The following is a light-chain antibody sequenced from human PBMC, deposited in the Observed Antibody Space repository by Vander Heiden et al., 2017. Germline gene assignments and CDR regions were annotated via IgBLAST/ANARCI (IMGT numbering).Light chain of an antibody. CDR1: SSSYGAGYD. V-gene: IGLV1-40*01. J-gene: IGLJ2*01. CDR3: QSYDSSLSGSV. Sequence: QSVLTQPPSVSGAPGQRVTISCTGSSSSYGAGYDVHWYQQLPGTAPKLLIYGNSNRPSGVPDRFSGSKSGTSASLAITGLQAEDEADYYCQSYDSSLSGSVFGGGTKLTVL. CDR2: GNS.